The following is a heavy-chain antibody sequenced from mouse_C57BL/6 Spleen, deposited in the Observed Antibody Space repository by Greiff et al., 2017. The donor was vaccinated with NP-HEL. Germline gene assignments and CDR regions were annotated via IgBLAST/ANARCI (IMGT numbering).Heavy chain of an antibody. V-gene: IGHV1-64*01. J-gene: IGHJ2*01. Sequence: VQLQQPGAELVKPGASVKLSCKASGYTFTSYWMHWVKQRPGQGLEWIGMIHPNSGSTNYNEKFKSKATLTVDKSSSTAYMQLSSLTSEDSAVYYCDYGSSEEYFDYWGQGTTLTVSS. D-gene: IGHD1-1*01. CDR1: GYTFTSYW. CDR3: DYGSSEEYFDY. CDR2: IHPNSGST.